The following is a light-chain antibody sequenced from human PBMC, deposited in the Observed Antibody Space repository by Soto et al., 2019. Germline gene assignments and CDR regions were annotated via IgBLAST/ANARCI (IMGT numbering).Light chain of an antibody. V-gene: IGLV2-14*01. CDR1: SSDVGGYNY. J-gene: IGLJ1*01. CDR3: SSYTSSSTPPYV. CDR2: EVS. Sequence: QSALTQPASVSGSPGQSITISCTGTSSDVGGYNYVSWYQQHPGKAPKLMIYEVSNRPSGVSNRVSGSKSGNTASLTISGLQAEDEADYYCSSYTSSSTPPYVFGTGTKLTVL.